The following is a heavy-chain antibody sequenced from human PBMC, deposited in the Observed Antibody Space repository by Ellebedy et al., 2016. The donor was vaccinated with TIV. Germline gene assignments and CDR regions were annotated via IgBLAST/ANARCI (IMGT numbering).Heavy chain of an antibody. V-gene: IGHV3-30-3*01. CDR2: ISHDGSSQ. Sequence: PGGSLRLSCVASGFTFDSYAMHWVRQAPGKGLEWVAVISHDGSSQYYADSVKGRFTVSRDNSMTTVYFEMNSLRAEDTAVYYCAREIEKSSGWYGGAAYWGQGTLVTVSS. CDR1: GFTFDSYA. D-gene: IGHD6-19*01. J-gene: IGHJ4*02. CDR3: AREIEKSSGWYGGAAY.